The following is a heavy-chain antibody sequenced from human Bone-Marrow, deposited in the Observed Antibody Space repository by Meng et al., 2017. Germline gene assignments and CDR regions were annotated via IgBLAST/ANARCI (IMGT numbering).Heavy chain of an antibody. CDR3: ARHSGGSGSYFAYYYYYGMDV. D-gene: IGHD3-10*01. CDR1: GCSIISSSYY. V-gene: IGHV4-39*07. Sequence: SETLSLTCTAPGCSIISSSYYWCWLRQPPGKGLEWIGSIYYSGSTYYNPSLKSRVTISVDTSKNQFSLKLSSLTAADTAVYYCARHSGGSGSYFAYYYYYGMDVWGQGTTVTVSS. J-gene: IGHJ6*02. CDR2: IYYSGST.